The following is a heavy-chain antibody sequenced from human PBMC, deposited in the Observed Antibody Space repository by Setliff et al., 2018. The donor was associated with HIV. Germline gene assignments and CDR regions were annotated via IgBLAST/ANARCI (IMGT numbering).Heavy chain of an antibody. D-gene: IGHD3-10*01. Sequence: KPSETLSLTCTVSGGSVSGYFWSWIRQPPGRGLEWIGYIYYDGTTNSSPSLKSRVTISVTTSKNQFSLKLSSVTAADTALYFCARATFGSTSSGINYYMDVWGKGTTVTVSS. CDR3: ARATFGSTSSGINYYMDV. J-gene: IGHJ6*03. CDR1: GGSVSGYF. CDR2: IYYDGTT. V-gene: IGHV4-59*02.